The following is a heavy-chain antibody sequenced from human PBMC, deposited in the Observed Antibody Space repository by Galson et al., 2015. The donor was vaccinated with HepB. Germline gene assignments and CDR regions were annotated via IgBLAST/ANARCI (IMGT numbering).Heavy chain of an antibody. V-gene: IGHV4-39*01. CDR3: ARQEFTGITFGAFDI. CDR2: IYYSGTT. D-gene: IGHD1/OR15-1a*01. CDR1: GGSLSSNSYY. Sequence: ETLSLTCTVSGGSLSSNSYYWGWIRQPPGKGLEWIGSIYYSGTTYYNPSLKSRVTISVDTSKNQFSLNLNSVSATDTAVYHCARQEFTGITFGAFDIWGQGTMVTVSS. J-gene: IGHJ3*02.